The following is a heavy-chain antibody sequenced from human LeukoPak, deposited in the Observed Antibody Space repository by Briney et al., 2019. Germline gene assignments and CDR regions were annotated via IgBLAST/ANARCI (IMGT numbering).Heavy chain of an antibody. V-gene: IGHV3-15*01. D-gene: IGHD7-27*01. CDR2: ITSKTDGGTP. CDR3: TTGNWGSFSY. Sequence: GGSLRLSCAASGFTFSNAWMNWVRQAPGKGLEWIGRITSKTDGGTPFYPAPVKGRFIISRDDLKNTLYLQMNSLQTEDTAVYYCTTGNWGSFSYWGQGTLVTASS. J-gene: IGHJ4*02. CDR1: GFTFSNAW.